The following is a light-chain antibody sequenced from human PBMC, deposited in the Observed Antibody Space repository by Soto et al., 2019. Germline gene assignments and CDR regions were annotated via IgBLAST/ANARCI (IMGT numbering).Light chain of an antibody. Sequence: EIVMTQSPATLSVSPGERATLSCRASQSVSSNLACYQQKPGQAPXXLMFGASTRATGIPARFSGSGSGTEFTLTISSLQSEDFAIYYCQQYHSWATFGQGTKVDIK. CDR1: QSVSSN. CDR3: QQYHSWAT. J-gene: IGKJ1*01. CDR2: GAS. V-gene: IGKV3-15*01.